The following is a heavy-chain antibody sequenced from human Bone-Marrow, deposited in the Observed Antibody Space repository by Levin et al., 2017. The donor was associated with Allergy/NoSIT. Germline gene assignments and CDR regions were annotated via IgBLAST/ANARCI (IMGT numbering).Heavy chain of an antibody. Sequence: ESLKISCATSGFTFSSYTMNWVRQAPGKGLEWVSYISSSSNTIFYADSVKGRFTISRDNAKNSLFLQMNSLRDEDTAIYYCAREYGDFDYWGQGTLVTVSS. V-gene: IGHV3-48*02. CDR3: AREYGDFDY. J-gene: IGHJ4*02. CDR2: ISSSSNTI. CDR1: GFTFSSYT. D-gene: IGHD4-17*01.